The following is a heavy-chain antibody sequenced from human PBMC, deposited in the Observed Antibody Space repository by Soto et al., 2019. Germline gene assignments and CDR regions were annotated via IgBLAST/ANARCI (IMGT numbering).Heavy chain of an antibody. D-gene: IGHD6-13*01. CDR2: ISGSGGTT. CDR1: GFSFSTYA. CDR3: AKDQAAAGTISRYFQH. V-gene: IGHV3-23*01. Sequence: PGGSLRLSCAASGFSFSTYAMSWVRQAPGKGLEWVSGISGSGGTTYYADSVKGRFTISRDNSKNTLYLQVNSLRAEDTAVYYCAKDQAAAGTISRYFQHWGQGTLVIVSS. J-gene: IGHJ1*01.